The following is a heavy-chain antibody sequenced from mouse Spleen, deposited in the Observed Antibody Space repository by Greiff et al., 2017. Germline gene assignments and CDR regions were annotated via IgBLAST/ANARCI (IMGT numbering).Heavy chain of an antibody. Sequence: EVKVVESGGGLVQPGESLKLSCESNEYEFPSHDMSWVRKAPEKRLELVAAINSDGGSTYYPDTMERRFIISRDNTKKTLYLQMSSLRSEDTALYYCARHRGYDKDWYFDVWGAGTTVTVSS. V-gene: IGHV5-2*01. D-gene: IGHD2-2*01. J-gene: IGHJ1*01. CDR1: EYEFPSHD. CDR2: INSDGGST. CDR3: ARHRGYDKDWYFDV.